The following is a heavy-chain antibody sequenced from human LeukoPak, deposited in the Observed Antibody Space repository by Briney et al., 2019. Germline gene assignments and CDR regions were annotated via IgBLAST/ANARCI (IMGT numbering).Heavy chain of an antibody. CDR2: IIPIFGTA. CDR1: GGTFSSYA. D-gene: IGHD6-19*01. CDR3: ARVTAVAGSYYFDY. J-gene: IGHJ4*02. V-gene: IGHV1-69*06. Sequence: ASVKVSCKASGGTFSSYAISWVRQAPGQGLEWMGGIIPIFGTANYAQKFQGRVTITADKSTSAAYMELSSLRSEDTAVYYCARVTAVAGSYYFDYWGQGTLVTVSS.